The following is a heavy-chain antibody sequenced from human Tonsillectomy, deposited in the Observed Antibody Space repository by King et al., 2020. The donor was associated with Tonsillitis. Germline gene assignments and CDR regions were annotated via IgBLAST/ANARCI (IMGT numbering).Heavy chain of an antibody. CDR1: GYSFTSYW. V-gene: IGHV5-51*01. CDR3: ARHTLLRGVTQLDY. J-gene: IGHJ4*02. CDR2: IYPGDSNT. Sequence: VQLVESGAEVKKPGESLKISCKGSGYSFTSYWIGWVRQMPGKGLEWMGIIYPGDSNTRYSPSFQGQVTISADKSISTAYLQWSSLKASETAMYFCARHTLLRGVTQLDYWGQGTLVTVSS. D-gene: IGHD3-10*01.